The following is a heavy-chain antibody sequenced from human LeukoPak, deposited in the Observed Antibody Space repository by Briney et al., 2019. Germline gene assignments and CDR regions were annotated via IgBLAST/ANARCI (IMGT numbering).Heavy chain of an antibody. CDR3: ARGGPEDAFDI. Sequence: AGGSLRLSCLASGFTVSSDYMSWVRQAPGKGLEWVSVIYSGGTTYYADSVKGRFTISRDHSKNTLYLQMNSLRAEDTAVYYCARGGPEDAFDIWGQGIMVTVSS. CDR1: GFTVSSDY. J-gene: IGHJ3*02. D-gene: IGHD1-14*01. V-gene: IGHV3-66*01. CDR2: IYSGGTT.